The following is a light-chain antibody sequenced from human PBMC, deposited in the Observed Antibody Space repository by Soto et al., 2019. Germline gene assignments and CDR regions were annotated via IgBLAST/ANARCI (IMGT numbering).Light chain of an antibody. J-gene: IGKJ1*01. CDR2: DAS. V-gene: IGKV1-5*01. CDR3: QQYKSYRGT. CDR1: QSISTW. Sequence: DIQMTQSPSTLSASVGDRVTITCRASQSISTWLAWYQQKPGKAPKLLIYDASSLESGVPSRFSGSGSGTECTLTISSLQPDDFATYWCQQYKSYRGTFGQGTKVEIK.